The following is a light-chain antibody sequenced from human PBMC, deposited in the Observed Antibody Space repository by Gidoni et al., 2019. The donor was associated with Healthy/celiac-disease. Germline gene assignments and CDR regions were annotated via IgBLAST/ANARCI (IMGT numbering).Light chain of an antibody. CDR1: SGDVGGYNY. Sequence: QSALTRPASVSGSPGQSIPISCTGTSGDVGGYNYVSWYQQHPGKPPKLMIYDVSNRPSGVSNPFSGSKSGNTASLTISGLQAEDEADYYCSSYTSSSVVFGGGTKLTVL. CDR2: DVS. CDR3: SSYTSSSVV. J-gene: IGLJ2*01. V-gene: IGLV2-14*01.